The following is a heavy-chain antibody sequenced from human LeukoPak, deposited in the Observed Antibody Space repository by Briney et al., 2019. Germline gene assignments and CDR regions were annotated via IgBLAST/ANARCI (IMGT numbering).Heavy chain of an antibody. CDR2: IYPGDSDT. Sequence: GESLKISCKGSGYSFTSYWIGWVRQMPGKGLEWMWIIYPGDSDTRYSPSFQGQVTISADKSISTAYLQWSSLKASDTAMYYCARLWGRGIVVVVAATPRYYFDYWGQGTLVTVSS. J-gene: IGHJ4*02. D-gene: IGHD2-15*01. CDR3: ARLWGRGIVVVVAATPRYYFDY. CDR1: GYSFTSYW. V-gene: IGHV5-51*01.